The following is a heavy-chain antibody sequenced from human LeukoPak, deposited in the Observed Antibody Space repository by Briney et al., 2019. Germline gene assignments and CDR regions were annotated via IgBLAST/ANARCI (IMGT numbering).Heavy chain of an antibody. Sequence: GGSLRLSCAASGFTFSSYGMHWVRQAPGKGLEWVAFIRYDGSNKYYADSVKGRFTISRDNSKNTLYLQMNSLRAEDTAVYYCAKDLNDFWSGYAFDIWGQGTMVTVSS. D-gene: IGHD3-3*01. CDR2: IRYDGSNK. CDR3: AKDLNDFWSGYAFDI. V-gene: IGHV3-30*02. J-gene: IGHJ3*02. CDR1: GFTFSSYG.